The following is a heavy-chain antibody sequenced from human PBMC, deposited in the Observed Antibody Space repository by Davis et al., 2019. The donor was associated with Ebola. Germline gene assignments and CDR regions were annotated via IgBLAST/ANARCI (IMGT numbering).Heavy chain of an antibody. CDR2: ISSSSSYI. CDR1: GFTFSSYS. CDR3: AREGHSSSSALGAFDI. V-gene: IGHV3-21*01. J-gene: IGHJ3*02. Sequence: PGGSLRLSCAASGFTFSSYSMNWVRQAPGKGLEWVSSISSSSSYIYYADSVKGRFTISRDNAKNSLYLQMNSLRAEDTAVYYCAREGHSSSSALGAFDIWGQGTMVTVSS. D-gene: IGHD6-13*01.